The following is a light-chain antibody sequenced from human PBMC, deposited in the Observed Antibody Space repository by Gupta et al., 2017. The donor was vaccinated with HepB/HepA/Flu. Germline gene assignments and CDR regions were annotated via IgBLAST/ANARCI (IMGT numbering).Light chain of an antibody. J-gene: IGKJ1*01. Sequence: DIQMTQSPSTLSASVGDRVTITCRASQNINTWLAWYQQKPGKAPSLLIYKASNLDSGVPSRFSGSGSGTEFTLTISSLQPDDFATYYCQQYNSFSWTYGQGTKVEIK. CDR2: KAS. CDR3: QQYNSFSWT. CDR1: QNINTW. V-gene: IGKV1-5*03.